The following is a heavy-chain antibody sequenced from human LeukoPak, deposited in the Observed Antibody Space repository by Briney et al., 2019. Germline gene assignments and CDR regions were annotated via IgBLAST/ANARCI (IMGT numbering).Heavy chain of an antibody. CDR3: ARGGSRSPRDAFDI. D-gene: IGHD3-16*01. CDR1: GYSFTTSY. V-gene: IGHV1-46*01. Sequence: ASVKVSCKASGYSFTTSYIHWVRQAPGQGLEWMGIITPSGANTNYAQKFQGRVTMTRDMSTSTVYMELSSLRSEDTAVYFCARGGSRSPRDAFDIWGQGTMVTVSS. J-gene: IGHJ3*02. CDR2: ITPSGANT.